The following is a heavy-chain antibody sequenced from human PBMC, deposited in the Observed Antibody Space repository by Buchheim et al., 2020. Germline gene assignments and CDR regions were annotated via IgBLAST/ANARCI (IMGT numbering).Heavy chain of an antibody. J-gene: IGHJ3*02. Sequence: QVQLVESGGGVVQPGRSLRLSCAASGFTFSSYGMHWVRQAPGKGLEWVAVIWYDGSNKYYADSVKGRFTISRDNSKNTLYLQMNSLRAEDTAVYYCARATYYYDSGFFDAFDIWGQGT. CDR1: GFTFSSYG. D-gene: IGHD3-22*01. CDR2: IWYDGSNK. V-gene: IGHV3-33*01. CDR3: ARATYYYDSGFFDAFDI.